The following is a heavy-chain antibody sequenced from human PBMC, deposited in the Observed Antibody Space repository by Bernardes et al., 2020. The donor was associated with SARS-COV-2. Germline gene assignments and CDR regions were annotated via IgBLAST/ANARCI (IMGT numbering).Heavy chain of an antibody. CDR2: IIPIFDSP. CDR3: ARGPSDIVVAPAASRNSYYGMDV. CDR1: GGTFDTYA. V-gene: IGHV1-69*06. Sequence: SMKVSCKTSGGTFDTYAINWVRQAPGQGLEWMGGIIPIFDSPNYTQKFRGRVTITADKSTSTVYMELSALTSEDTAVYYCARGPSDIVVAPAASRNSYYGMDVWGQGTTVTVSS. D-gene: IGHD2-2*01. J-gene: IGHJ6*02.